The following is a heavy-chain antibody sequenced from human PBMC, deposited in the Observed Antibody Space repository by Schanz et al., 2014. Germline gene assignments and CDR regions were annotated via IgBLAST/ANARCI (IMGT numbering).Heavy chain of an antibody. CDR3: AKDAPYPFDL. CDR1: GFTFSIYA. CDR2: IGVDGTTT. Sequence: VQVVQSGGGLVKPGGSLRLSCAASGFTFSIYAMHWVRQAPGKGLEWVSVIGVDGTTTYYADSVKGRFTISRDNAKSSLYLQMNSLRAEDTAIYYCAKDAPYPFDLWGRGTLITVSS. J-gene: IGHJ2*01. V-gene: IGHV3-23*04.